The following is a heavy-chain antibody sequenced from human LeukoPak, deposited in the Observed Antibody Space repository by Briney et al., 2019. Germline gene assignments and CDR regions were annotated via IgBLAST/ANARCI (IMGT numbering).Heavy chain of an antibody. CDR1: GFIFNSHS. Sequence: PGGSLRLSCAASGFIFNSHSMNWVRQAPGKGLEWVSSISSTSSYIYYADSVKSRFTISRDNAKNSLYLQMNSLRAEDTAVYYCARSSGWYHRGPDYHYYYMDVWGKGTTVTVS. CDR2: ISSTSSYI. V-gene: IGHV3-21*01. J-gene: IGHJ6*03. D-gene: IGHD6-19*01. CDR3: ARSSGWYHRGPDYHYYYMDV.